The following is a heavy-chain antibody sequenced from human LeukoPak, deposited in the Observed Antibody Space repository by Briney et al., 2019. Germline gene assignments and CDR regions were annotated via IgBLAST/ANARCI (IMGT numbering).Heavy chain of an antibody. Sequence: SETLSLTCTVSGGSISSYYWSWIRQPPGKGLEWIGYIFYSGSTNCNPSLKSRVTISVDTSKNQFSLNLSSVTAADTAIYYCARDTCYLGSNYGMDVWGQGTTVTVSS. CDR2: IFYSGST. J-gene: IGHJ6*02. CDR1: GGSISSYY. D-gene: IGHD3-10*01. V-gene: IGHV4-59*01. CDR3: ARDTCYLGSNYGMDV.